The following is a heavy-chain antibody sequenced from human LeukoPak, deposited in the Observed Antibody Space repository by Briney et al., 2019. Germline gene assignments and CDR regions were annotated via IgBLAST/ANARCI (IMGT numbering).Heavy chain of an antibody. D-gene: IGHD6-19*01. J-gene: IGHJ4*02. CDR1: GGTLSSYA. CDR3: ASGIAVAGNLAGADC. V-gene: IGHV1-69*04. CDR2: IIPILGIA. Sequence: GASVKVSCKASGGTLSSYAISWVRQAPGQGLEWMGRIIPILGIANYAQKFQGRVTITADKSTSTAYMELSSLRSEDTAVYYCASGIAVAGNLAGADCWGQGTLVTVSS.